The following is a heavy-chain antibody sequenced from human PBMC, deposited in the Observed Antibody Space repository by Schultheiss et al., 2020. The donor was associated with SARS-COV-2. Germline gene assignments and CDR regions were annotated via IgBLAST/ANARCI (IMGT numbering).Heavy chain of an antibody. CDR2: IYTSWST. J-gene: IGHJ6*02. V-gene: IGHV4-4*07. Sequence: SETLSLTCTVSGGSISSYYWCWIRQPAGKGLEWIGRIYTSWSTNYNPSLKIRVTMSVDTSKNKFSLTLSSVTAADTAVYYCTRVIITDYYYGMDVWGQGTTVTVSS. CDR1: GGSISSYY. D-gene: IGHD3-16*01. CDR3: TRVIITDYYYGMDV.